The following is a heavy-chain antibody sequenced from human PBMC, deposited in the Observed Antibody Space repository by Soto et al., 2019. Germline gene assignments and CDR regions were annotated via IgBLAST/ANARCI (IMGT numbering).Heavy chain of an antibody. J-gene: IGHJ4*02. Sequence: PGESLKISCKGSGYSFISYWIGWVRQMPGKGLEWMGIIYPGDSDTRYSPSFQGQVTISADKSISTAYLQWSSLKASDTAMYYCARLGGWGHCSNTRCYTFDYWGQGTPVTV. D-gene: IGHD2-2*02. CDR1: GYSFISYW. V-gene: IGHV5-51*01. CDR3: ARLGGWGHCSNTRCYTFDY. CDR2: IYPGDSDT.